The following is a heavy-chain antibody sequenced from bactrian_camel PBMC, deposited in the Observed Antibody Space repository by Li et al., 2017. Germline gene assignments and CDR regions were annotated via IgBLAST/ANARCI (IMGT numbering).Heavy chain of an antibody. J-gene: IGHJ4*01. CDR1: GITFSRHD. D-gene: IGHD8*01. CDR3: AKGDWSVGGYDRNE. V-gene: IGHV3S1*01. CDR2: IPSGGTGA. Sequence: HVQLVESGGGLVQPGGSLRLSCLASGITFSRHDMSWVRQAPGKEREGVASIPSGGTGASYADSVKGRFFTSRDSAKNTLYLQLNSLKTEDTAMYYCAKGDWSVGGYDRNEWGQGTQVTVS.